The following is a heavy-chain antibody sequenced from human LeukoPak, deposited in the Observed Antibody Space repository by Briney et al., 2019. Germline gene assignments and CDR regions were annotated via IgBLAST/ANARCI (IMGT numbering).Heavy chain of an antibody. V-gene: IGHV3-11*04. CDR1: GWTFSDYF. D-gene: IGHD3-3*01. J-gene: IGHJ4*02. CDR2: ISSGGSTI. Sequence: GGSLRLSCAGSGWTFSDYFMSWIRQAPGKGLEYVAYISSGGSTIYYADSVKGRFTISRHNAKNSLYLQMNSLRAEDTAVYYCARDRFGVVITTYYFDYWGQGTLVTVSS. CDR3: ARDRFGVVITTYYFDY.